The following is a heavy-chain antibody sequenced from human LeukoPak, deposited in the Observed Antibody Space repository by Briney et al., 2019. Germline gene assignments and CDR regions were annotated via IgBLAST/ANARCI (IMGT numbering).Heavy chain of an antibody. D-gene: IGHD3-10*01. CDR3: ARDLLGLLWFGEPSNDY. CDR1: GFTFSSYW. CDR2: IKQDGSEK. J-gene: IGHJ4*02. Sequence: GGSLRLSCAASGFTFSSYWMSWVRQAPGKGLEWVANIKQDGSEKYYVDSVKGRFTISRDNAKNSLYLQMNSLRAEDTAVYYCARDLLGLLWFGEPSNDYWGQGTLVTVSS. V-gene: IGHV3-7*01.